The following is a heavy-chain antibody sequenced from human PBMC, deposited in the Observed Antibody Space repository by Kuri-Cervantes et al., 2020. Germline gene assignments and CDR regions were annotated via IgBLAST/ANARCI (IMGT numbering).Heavy chain of an antibody. CDR1: GFTFSDYY. Sequence: GGSLRLSCAASGFTFSDYYMSWIRQAPGKGLEWVSAISCSGGSTYYADSVKGRFTISRDNSKNTLYLQMNSLRAEDTAVYYCAAVLLWFGEYRQIDYWGQGTLVTVSS. J-gene: IGHJ4*02. CDR3: AAVLLWFGEYRQIDY. CDR2: ISCSGGST. V-gene: IGHV3-23*01. D-gene: IGHD3-10*01.